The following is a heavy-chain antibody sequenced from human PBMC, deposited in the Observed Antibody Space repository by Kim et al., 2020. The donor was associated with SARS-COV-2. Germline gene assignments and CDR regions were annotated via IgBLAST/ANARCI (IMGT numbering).Heavy chain of an antibody. V-gene: IGHV1-24*01. CDR1: GYTLTELS. D-gene: IGHD6-13*01. Sequence: ASVKVSCKVSGYTLTELSMHWVRQAPGKGLEWMGGFDPEDGETIYAQKFQGRVPMTEDTSTDTAYMELNSLRSEDTAVYYGATNPVAAAYCYYGMDVWGKGTTVTVSS. CDR3: ATNPVAAAYCYYGMDV. CDR2: FDPEDGET. J-gene: IGHJ6*04.